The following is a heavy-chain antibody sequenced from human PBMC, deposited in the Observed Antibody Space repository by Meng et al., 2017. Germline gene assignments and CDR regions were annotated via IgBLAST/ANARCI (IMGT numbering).Heavy chain of an antibody. CDR1: GFPFSSYG. D-gene: IGHD3-22*01. J-gene: IGHJ4*02. Sequence: GESPKISCAASGFPFSSYGMTWVRQTPGKGQEWVSALRGSGRSTYYADPVKGRFTISRDNSRNMPFLQMNSLRGEDTTIYYCAKNSVSSGYHYRDWGQGTLVTVSS. CDR2: LRGSGRST. CDR3: AKNSVSSGYHYRD. V-gene: IGHV3-23*01.